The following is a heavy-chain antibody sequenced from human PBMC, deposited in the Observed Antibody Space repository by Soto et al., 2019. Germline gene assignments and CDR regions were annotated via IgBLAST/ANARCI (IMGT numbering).Heavy chain of an antibody. CDR3: ARHEGNGNVWPLDY. D-gene: IGHD2-8*01. CDR1: GDSIGTTHSY. J-gene: IGHJ4*02. V-gene: IGHV4-39*01. Sequence: QVQLLESGPGLVKPSETLSLTCTVSGDSIGTTHSYWAWIRQSPGKGLEWIGNIHYSGSIYYMPSLRSRVTLSVDTSKNQFSLRLTSVTAEDTAVYYCARHEGNGNVWPLDYWGQGILVTVSS. CDR2: IHYSGSI.